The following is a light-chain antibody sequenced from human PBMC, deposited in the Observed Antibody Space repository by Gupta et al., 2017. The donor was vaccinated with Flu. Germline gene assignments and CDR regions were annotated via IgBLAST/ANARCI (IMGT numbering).Light chain of an antibody. CDR3: QSADSIGTYRV. V-gene: IGLV3-25*02. CDR1: ALPNQY. Sequence: SYELTQPPSVPVSLGHTARITCSGDALPNQYAYWYQQKPGQAPVVVLYTDTERPSGIPERFSGSSSGTTVTLTISGAQAEDEADYYCQSADSIGTYRVFGGGTKLTVL. CDR2: TDT. J-gene: IGLJ3*02.